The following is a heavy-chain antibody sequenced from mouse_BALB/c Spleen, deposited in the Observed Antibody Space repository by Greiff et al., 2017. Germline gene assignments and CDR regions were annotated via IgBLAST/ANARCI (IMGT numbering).Heavy chain of an antibody. CDR3: ALYYDYGAWFAY. D-gene: IGHD2-4*01. Sequence: EVQLQQSGAELVKPGASVKLSCTASGFNIKDTYMHWVKQRPEQGLEWIGRIDPANGNTKYDPKFQGKATITADTSSNTAYLQLSSLTSEDTAVYYCALYYDYGAWFAYWGQGTLVTVSA. CDR1: GFNIKDTY. V-gene: IGHV14-3*02. CDR2: IDPANGNT. J-gene: IGHJ3*01.